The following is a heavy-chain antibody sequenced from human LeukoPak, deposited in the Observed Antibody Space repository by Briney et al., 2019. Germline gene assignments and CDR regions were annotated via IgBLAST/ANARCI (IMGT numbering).Heavy chain of an antibody. V-gene: IGHV4-31*03. CDR2: IYYSGST. Sequence: SETLSLTCTVSGGSISSGGYYWSWIRQHPGKGLEWIGYIYYSGSTYYNPSLKSRVTISVDTSKNQFSLKLSSVTAADTAVYYWAREGTGTTGAPFDYGGQGTLVTVS. J-gene: IGHJ4*02. D-gene: IGHD1-14*01. CDR1: GGSISSGGYY. CDR3: AREGTGTTGAPFDY.